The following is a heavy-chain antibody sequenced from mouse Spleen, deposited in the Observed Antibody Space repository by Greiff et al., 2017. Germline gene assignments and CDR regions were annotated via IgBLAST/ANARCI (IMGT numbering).Heavy chain of an antibody. J-gene: IGHJ4*01. Sequence: VQLQQSVAELVRPGASVKLSCTASGFNITDSYMHWVKQSPEQGLEWIGMIDPANGNTKYAQKFQGKATLTEDTSSNTAYLQLSSLTSEDTAIYYCARGAQATFYYAMDYWGQGTSVTVSS. CDR3: ARGAQATFYYAMDY. V-gene: IGHV14-3*01. CDR2: IDPANGNT. D-gene: IGHD3-2*02. CDR1: GFNITDSY.